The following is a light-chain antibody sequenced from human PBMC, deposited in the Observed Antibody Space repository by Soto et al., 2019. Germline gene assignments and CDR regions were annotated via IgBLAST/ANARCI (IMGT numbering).Light chain of an antibody. V-gene: IGLV2-14*03. Sequence: QSVLTQPASVSGSPGQSVTIYCTGASSDVGAYEHVSWYQQHPGRAPKLKLYDVNNRPSGVSNHFSGSKSGNTASLVISGLQAKDEANYYCSSYYTTTIVVFASRTKVTVL. CDR2: DVN. CDR3: SSYYTTTIVV. J-gene: IGLJ1*01. CDR1: SSDVGAYEH.